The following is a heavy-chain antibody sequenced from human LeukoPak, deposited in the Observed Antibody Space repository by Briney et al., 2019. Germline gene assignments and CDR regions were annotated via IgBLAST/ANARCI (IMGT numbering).Heavy chain of an antibody. CDR1: GYTFTGYY. CDR3: ARDPSYYYYYYYMDV. CDR2: INPNSGGT. V-gene: IGHV1-2*02. Sequence: ASVKVSCKASGYTFTGYYMHWVRQAPGQGLEWMGWINPNSGGTNYAQKFQGRVTVTRDTSISTAYMELSRLRSDDTAVYYCARDPSYYYYYYYMDVWGKGTTVTVSS. J-gene: IGHJ6*03.